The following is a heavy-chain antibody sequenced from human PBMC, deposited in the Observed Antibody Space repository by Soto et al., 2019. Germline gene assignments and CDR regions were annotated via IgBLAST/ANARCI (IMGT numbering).Heavy chain of an antibody. V-gene: IGHV4-34*01. Sequence: SETLSLTCAVYGGSYSGYYWSWIRQPPGKGLEWIGEINHSGSTNYNPSLKSRVTISVDTSKNQFSLKVSSVTAADTAVYYCAREKYQLLYYYNGMDVWGQGTTVTVSS. CDR3: AREKYQLLYYYNGMDV. CDR1: GGSYSGYY. D-gene: IGHD2-2*01. J-gene: IGHJ6*02. CDR2: INHSGST.